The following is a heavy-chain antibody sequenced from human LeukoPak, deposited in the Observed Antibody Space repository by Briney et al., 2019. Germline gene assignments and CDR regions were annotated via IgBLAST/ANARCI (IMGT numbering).Heavy chain of an antibody. CDR1: GGSISSGGYY. J-gene: IGHJ4*02. D-gene: IGHD3-3*01. Sequence: SETRSLTCTVSGGSISSGGYYWSWIRQPPGKGLEWIGYIYHSGSTYYNPSLKSRVTISVDRSKNQFSLKLSSVTAADTAVYYCARVVRFLEGTDYWGQGTLVTVSS. CDR2: IYHSGST. V-gene: IGHV4-30-2*01. CDR3: ARVVRFLEGTDY.